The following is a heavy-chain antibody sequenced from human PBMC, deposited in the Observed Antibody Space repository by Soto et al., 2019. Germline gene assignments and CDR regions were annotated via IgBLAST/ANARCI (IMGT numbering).Heavy chain of an antibody. Sequence: ASVKVSCKASGYTFTSYYMHWVRQAPGHGLEWMGIINHSGGSTSYAQKFQGRVTMTRDTSTSTVYMELSSLRSEGTAVYYCARDRPYCSSTSCPKVYYYYYGMDVWGQGTTVTVSS. J-gene: IGHJ6*02. CDR1: GYTFTSYY. CDR3: ARDRPYCSSTSCPKVYYYYYGMDV. D-gene: IGHD2-2*01. CDR2: INHSGGST. V-gene: IGHV1-46*01.